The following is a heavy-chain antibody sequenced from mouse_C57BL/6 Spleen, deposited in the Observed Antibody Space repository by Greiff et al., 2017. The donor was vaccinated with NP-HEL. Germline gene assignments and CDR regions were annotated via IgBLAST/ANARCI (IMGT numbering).Heavy chain of an antibody. CDR1: GYTFNSYW. CDR3: ASDYCSSYAY. Sequence: QVQLQQSGTELVKPGSSVKLSCKASGYTFNSYWMHWVKQRPGQGLEWIGNINPSNGGTHYNEKFKGKATLTVDKSSSTAYMQLSSLTSEDSAVYYCASDYCSSYAYWGQGTTLTVSS. CDR2: INPSNGGT. V-gene: IGHV1-53*01. D-gene: IGHD1-1*01. J-gene: IGHJ2*01.